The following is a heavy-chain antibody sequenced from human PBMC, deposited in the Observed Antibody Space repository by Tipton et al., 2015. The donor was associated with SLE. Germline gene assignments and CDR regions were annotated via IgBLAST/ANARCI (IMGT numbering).Heavy chain of an antibody. Sequence: SLRLSCAASGFTFRRHWMHWVRQAPGKGLVWVSRIKSDGSRPTYADSVKGRFTISRDNAMNTLYLQMNSLRDEDTAVYYCARVDYPREMSSFDYWGQGSRITVSS. CDR3: ARVDYPREMSSFDY. V-gene: IGHV3-74*01. D-gene: IGHD5-12*01. J-gene: IGHJ4*02. CDR2: IKSDGSRP. CDR1: GFTFRRHW.